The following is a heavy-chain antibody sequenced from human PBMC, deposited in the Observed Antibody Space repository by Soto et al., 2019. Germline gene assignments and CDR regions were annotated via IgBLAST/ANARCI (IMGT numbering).Heavy chain of an antibody. CDR1: GGSVSSGSYY. CDR3: AGTSGYYDILTGYFGLSHFDY. Sequence: SETLSLTCTVSGGSVSSGSYYWSWIRQPPGKGLEWIGYIYYSGSTNYNPSLKSRVTISVDTSKNQFSLKLTSVTAADTALYYCAGTSGYYDILTGYFGLSHFDYWGQGTPVTVSS. V-gene: IGHV4-61*01. CDR2: IYYSGST. D-gene: IGHD3-9*01. J-gene: IGHJ4*02.